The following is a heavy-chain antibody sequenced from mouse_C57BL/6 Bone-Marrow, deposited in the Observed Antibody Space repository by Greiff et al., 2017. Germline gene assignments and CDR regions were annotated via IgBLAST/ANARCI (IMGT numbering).Heavy chain of an antibody. V-gene: IGHV1-5*01. CDR3: TRYYYGSSYDFDY. J-gene: IGHJ2*01. CDR2: IYPGNSDT. Sequence: QLQQSGTVLARPGASVKMSCKTSGYTFTSYWMHWVKQRPGQGLEWIGAIYPGNSDTSYNQKFKGKAKLTAVTSASTAYMELSSLTNEDSAVYYCTRYYYGSSYDFDYWGQGTTLTVSS. D-gene: IGHD1-1*01. CDR1: GYTFTSYW.